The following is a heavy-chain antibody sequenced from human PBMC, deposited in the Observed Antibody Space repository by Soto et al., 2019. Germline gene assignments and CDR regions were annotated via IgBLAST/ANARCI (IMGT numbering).Heavy chain of an antibody. CDR3: ANSIADRPGVDY. D-gene: IGHD6-6*01. CDR1: GGSFSGYY. V-gene: IGHV4-34*01. Sequence: QVQLQQWGAGLLKPSETLSLTCAVYGGSFSGYYWSWIRQPPGKGLEWIGEINHSGSTNYNPSLKSRVTISVDTSKNQFSLKLSSVTAADTAVYYCANSIADRPGVDYWGQGTLVTVSS. CDR2: INHSGST. J-gene: IGHJ4*02.